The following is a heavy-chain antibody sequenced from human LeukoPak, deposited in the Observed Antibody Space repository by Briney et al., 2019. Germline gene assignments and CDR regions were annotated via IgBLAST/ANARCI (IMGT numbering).Heavy chain of an antibody. V-gene: IGHV3-30-3*01. J-gene: IGHJ4*02. Sequence: GGSLRLSCAAPGFTFSSYAMHWVRQAPGKGLEWVAVISYDGSNKYYADSVKGRFTISRDNSKNTLYLQMNSLRAEDTAVYYCARVGRGYWGQGTLVTVSS. CDR2: ISYDGSNK. CDR3: ARVGRGY. CDR1: GFTFSSYA.